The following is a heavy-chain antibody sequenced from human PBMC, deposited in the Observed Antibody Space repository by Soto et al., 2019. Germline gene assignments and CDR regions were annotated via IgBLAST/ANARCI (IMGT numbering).Heavy chain of an antibody. Sequence: PGGSLRLSCAASGVTFSSYWVSWGRQAPGKGLEWVANIKQDGSEKYYVDSVKGRFTISRDNAKNSLYLQMNSLRAEDTAVYYCARDITMVRGVIVSRAYYYYYGMDVWGQGITVTVSS. V-gene: IGHV3-7*01. J-gene: IGHJ6*02. CDR1: GVTFSSYW. CDR2: IKQDGSEK. D-gene: IGHD3-10*01. CDR3: ARDITMVRGVIVSRAYYYYYGMDV.